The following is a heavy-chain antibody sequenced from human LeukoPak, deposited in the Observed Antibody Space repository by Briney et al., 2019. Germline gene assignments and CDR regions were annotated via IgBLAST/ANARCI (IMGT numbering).Heavy chain of an antibody. V-gene: IGHV5-51*01. CDR3: ARREGGWYLDY. CDR2: IYPGDSDT. Sequence: GESLKIPCKGPGYSFINYWIGWVRQMPGKGLEWMGIIYPGDSDTRYSPSFQGQVTISADKSISTAYLQWSSLKASDTAMYYCARREGGWYLDYWGQGTLVTVSS. D-gene: IGHD6-19*01. CDR1: GYSFINYW. J-gene: IGHJ4*02.